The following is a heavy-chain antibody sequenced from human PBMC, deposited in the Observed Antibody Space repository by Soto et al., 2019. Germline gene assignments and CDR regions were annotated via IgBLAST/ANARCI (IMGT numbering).Heavy chain of an antibody. J-gene: IGHJ4*02. D-gene: IGHD6-19*01. Sequence: LTCTVSGDSISSSNYYWGWIRQPPGKGLEWIGSIYYSGSTNYSPSLRSRVSISVDTSKNEFSLRLSSVTAADTAVYFCARSVAVPGAHIDYWGQGTQVTVSS. CDR1: GDSISSSNYY. CDR2: IYYSGST. V-gene: IGHV4-39*07. CDR3: ARSVAVPGAHIDY.